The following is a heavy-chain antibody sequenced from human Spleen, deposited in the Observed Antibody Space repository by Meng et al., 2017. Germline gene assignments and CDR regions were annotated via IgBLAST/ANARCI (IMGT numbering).Heavy chain of an antibody. CDR3: ARMGLKYFDP. V-gene: IGHV1-3*01. Sequence: VQLVQSGAEGQKPGASVKGSCKASGYTFTSYAMHWVRQAPGQRLEWMGWINAGNGNTKYSQKFQGRVTITRDTSASTAYMELSSLRSEDTAVYYCARMGLKYFDPWGQGTLVTVSS. J-gene: IGHJ5*02. CDR2: INAGNGNT. D-gene: IGHD2/OR15-2a*01. CDR1: GYTFTSYA.